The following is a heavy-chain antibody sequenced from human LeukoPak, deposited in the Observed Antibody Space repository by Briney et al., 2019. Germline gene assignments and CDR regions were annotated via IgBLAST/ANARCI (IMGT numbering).Heavy chain of an antibody. CDR2: ISAYNGNT. Sequence: EASVKVSCKASVYTFTSYGISWVRQAPGQGLEWMGWISAYNGNTNYAQMLQGRVTMTTDTSTTTAYMELRSLRSDDTAVYYCARGARYCSSTSCRPFDYWGQGTLVTVSS. CDR3: ARGARYCSSTSCRPFDY. J-gene: IGHJ4*02. V-gene: IGHV1-18*01. CDR1: VYTFTSYG. D-gene: IGHD2-2*01.